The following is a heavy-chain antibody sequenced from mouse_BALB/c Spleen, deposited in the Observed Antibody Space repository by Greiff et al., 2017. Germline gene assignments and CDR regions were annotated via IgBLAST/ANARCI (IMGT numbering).Heavy chain of an antibody. CDR2: IRNKANGYTT. J-gene: IGHJ2*01. V-gene: IGHV7-3*02. D-gene: IGHD2-10*01. CDR1: GFTFTDYY. Sequence: EVMLVESGGGLVQPGGSLRLSCATSGFTFTDYYMSWVRQPPGKALEWLGFIRNKANGYTTEYSASVKGRFTISRDNSQSILYLQMNTLRAEDSATYYCARDRVGLLWDWGQGTTLTVSS. CDR3: ARDRVGLLWD.